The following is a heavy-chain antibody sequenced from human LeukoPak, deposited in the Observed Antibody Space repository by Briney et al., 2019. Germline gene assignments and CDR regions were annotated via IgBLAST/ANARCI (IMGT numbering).Heavy chain of an antibody. J-gene: IGHJ5*02. D-gene: IGHD3-10*01. CDR3: AREGEDSDDTNWFDP. CDR1: GYIFTDYY. V-gene: IGHV1/OR15-1*04. Sequence: ASVKVSCKASGYIFTDYYMHWVRQAPGQELGWMGRINPNSGGTNYAQKFQGRVTMTRDTSISTAYMELSSLRSDDMAVYYCAREGEDSDDTNWFDPWGQGTLVTVSS. CDR2: INPNSGGT.